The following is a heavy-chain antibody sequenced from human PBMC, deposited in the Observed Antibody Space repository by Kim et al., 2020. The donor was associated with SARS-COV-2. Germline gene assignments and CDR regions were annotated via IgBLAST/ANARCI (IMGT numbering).Heavy chain of an antibody. J-gene: IGHJ6*02. CDR2: GNGNT. Sequence: GNGNTKYSQKFQGRVTITRDTSASTAYMELSSLRSEDTAVYYCARGMDVWGQGTTVTVSS. V-gene: IGHV1-3*01. CDR3: ARGMDV.